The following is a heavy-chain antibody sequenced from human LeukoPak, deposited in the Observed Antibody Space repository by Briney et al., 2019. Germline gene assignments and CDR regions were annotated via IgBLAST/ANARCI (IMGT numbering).Heavy chain of an antibody. CDR3: AKGFDRGYTYYFDY. J-gene: IGHJ4*02. Sequence: GGSLRLSCAASGFTFDDYAMHWVRQAPGKGLEWVSGISWNSGSIGYADSVKGRFTISRDNAKNSLYLQMNSLRAEDTALYYCAKGFDRGYTYYFDYWGQGTLVTVSS. V-gene: IGHV3-9*01. D-gene: IGHD5-12*01. CDR2: ISWNSGSI. CDR1: GFTFDDYA.